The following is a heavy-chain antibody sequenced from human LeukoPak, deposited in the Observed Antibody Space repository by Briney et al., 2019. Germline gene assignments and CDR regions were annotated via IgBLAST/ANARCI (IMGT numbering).Heavy chain of an antibody. CDR2: ISGSDGTT. V-gene: IGHV3-23*01. CDR1: GFTFSTYA. J-gene: IGHJ4*02. CDR3: AKGDRSPGYCSGGNCYAY. D-gene: IGHD2-15*01. Sequence: GGSLRLSCAASGFTFSTYALSWVRQAPGKGLEWVSAISGSDGTTYYADSVKGRFTISRDNSKNTLYLQMNSLRAEDTAVYYCAKGDRSPGYCSGGNCYAYWGQGTLVTVSS.